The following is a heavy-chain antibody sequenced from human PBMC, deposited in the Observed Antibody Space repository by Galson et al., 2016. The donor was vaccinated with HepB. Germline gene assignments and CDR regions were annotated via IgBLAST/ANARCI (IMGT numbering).Heavy chain of an antibody. D-gene: IGHD3-16*01. V-gene: IGHV2-70*01. CDR2: LDWDDDK. J-gene: IGHJ4*02. CDR3: ARSKGGAPFYFDY. CDR1: GFSLSTSGMC. Sequence: PALVKPTQTLSLTCTFSGFSLSTSGMCVSWIRQPPGKAPEWLALLDWDDDKHYRASVKTRVTISKDTSKNQVGLTMTNMDPVDTSTYYCARSKGGAPFYFDYWGQGILVTVSS.